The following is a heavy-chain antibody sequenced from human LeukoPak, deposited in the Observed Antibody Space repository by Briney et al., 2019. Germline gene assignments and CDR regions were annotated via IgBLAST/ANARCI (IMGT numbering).Heavy chain of an antibody. V-gene: IGHV1-69*04. CDR3: ARSRYYYDSSGYYFDY. D-gene: IGHD3-22*01. CDR1: GYTFTSYG. J-gene: IGHJ4*02. CDR2: IIPILGIA. Sequence: SVKVSCKASGYTFTSYGISWVRQAPGQGLEWMGRIIPILGIANYAQKFQGRVTITADKSTSTAYMELSSLRSEDTAVYYCARSRYYYDSSGYYFDYWGQGTLVTVSS.